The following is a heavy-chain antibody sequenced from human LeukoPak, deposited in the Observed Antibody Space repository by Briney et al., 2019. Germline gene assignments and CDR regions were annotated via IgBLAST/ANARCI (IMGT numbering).Heavy chain of an antibody. V-gene: IGHV3-7*01. CDR1: GFTFRAYW. J-gene: IGHJ4*02. D-gene: IGHD1-1*01. CDR2: IQHDGSEK. Sequence: GGSLRLSCAASGFTFRAYWMSWVRQAPGKGLEWVANIQHDGSEKNYLDSVQGRFTISRDNAKTSLYLQMNSLRAEDTAVYYCARDRLRDNWNDDSFDYWGQGTLVTVSS. CDR3: ARDRLRDNWNDDSFDY.